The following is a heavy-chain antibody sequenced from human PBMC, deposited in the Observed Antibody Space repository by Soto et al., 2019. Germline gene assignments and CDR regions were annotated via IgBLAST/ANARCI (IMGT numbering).Heavy chain of an antibody. J-gene: IGHJ5*02. CDR2: ISSRSRSI. Sequence: VQLVESGGGLVKPGGSLRVSCVASGFTFSNYSMNWVRQTPGKGLEWVSSISSRSRSIFYADSVKGRFTISRDNTKKSLYLQMNSLRAEDTAIYYCARGGGQWLVRMTSWGQGTLVTVSS. CDR3: ARGGGQWLVRMTS. V-gene: IGHV3-21*01. CDR1: GFTFSNYS. D-gene: IGHD6-19*01.